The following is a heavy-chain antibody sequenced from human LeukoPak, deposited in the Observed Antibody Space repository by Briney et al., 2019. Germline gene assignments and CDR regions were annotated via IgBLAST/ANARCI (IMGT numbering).Heavy chain of an antibody. V-gene: IGHV3-7*03. J-gene: IGHJ3*02. CDR2: IKQDGSEK. D-gene: IGHD3-10*01. Sequence: GGSLGLSCAASGFTFSSYWMSWVRQAPGKGLEWVANIKQDGSEKYYVDSVKGRFTISRDNAKNSLYLQMNSLRAEDTAVYYCARDRFLWFGELLSNDALDIWGQGTMVTVSS. CDR3: ARDRFLWFGELLSNDALDI. CDR1: GFTFSSYW.